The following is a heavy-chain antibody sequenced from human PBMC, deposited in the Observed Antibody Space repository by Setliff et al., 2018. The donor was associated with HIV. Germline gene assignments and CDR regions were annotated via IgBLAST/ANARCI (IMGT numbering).Heavy chain of an antibody. CDR2: IYYSGST. D-gene: IGHD4-4*01. Sequence: SETLSLTCTVSGCSISSSSYYWGWIRQPPGKGLEWIGSIYYSGSTYYNPSLKSRVTISVDTSKNQFSLKLSSVTAADTAVYFCARVRRDGNSFDDWGQGTLVTVS. V-gene: IGHV4-39*07. CDR3: ARVRRDGNSFDD. CDR1: GCSISSSSYY. J-gene: IGHJ4*02.